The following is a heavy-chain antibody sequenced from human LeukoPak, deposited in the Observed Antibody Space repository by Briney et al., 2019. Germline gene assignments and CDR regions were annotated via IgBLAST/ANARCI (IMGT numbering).Heavy chain of an antibody. CDR2: IYYSGST. D-gene: IGHD2-2*01. Sequence: PGGSLRLSCAASGFTFSSYAMSWVRQPPGKGLEWIGYIYYSGSTYYNPSLKSRVTISVDTSKNQFSLKLSSVTAADTAVYYCARLRRWYCSSTSCYWGWFDPWGQGTLVTVSS. V-gene: IGHV4-59*12. CDR3: ARLRRWYCSSTSCYWGWFDP. CDR1: GFTFSSYA. J-gene: IGHJ5*02.